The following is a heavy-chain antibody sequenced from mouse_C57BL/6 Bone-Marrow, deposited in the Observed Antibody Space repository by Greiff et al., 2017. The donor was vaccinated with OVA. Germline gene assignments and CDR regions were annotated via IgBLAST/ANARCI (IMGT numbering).Heavy chain of an antibody. CDR2: IDPENGDT. Sequence: EVQLQQSGAELVRPGASVKLSCTASGFNIKDDYMHWVMQRPEQGLEWIGWIDPENGDTEYASKFQGKATITADTSSNTAYLQLSSLTSEDTAVYYCTTRTVVPFYAMDYWGQGTSVTVSS. D-gene: IGHD1-1*01. CDR3: TTRTVVPFYAMDY. CDR1: GFNIKDDY. J-gene: IGHJ4*01. V-gene: IGHV14-4*01.